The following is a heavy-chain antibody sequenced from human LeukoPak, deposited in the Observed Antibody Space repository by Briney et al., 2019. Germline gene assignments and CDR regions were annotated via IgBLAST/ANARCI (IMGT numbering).Heavy chain of an antibody. J-gene: IGHJ5*02. D-gene: IGHD3-10*01. CDR3: AREVARRFGESPTQGFDP. CDR2: IYSGGST. Sequence: GGSLRLSCAASGFTVSGNYMSWVRQAPGKGLEWVSVIYSGGSTYYADSVKGRFTISRDNSKNTLYLQMNSLRAEDTAVYYCAREVARRFGESPTQGFDPWGQGTLVTVSS. CDR1: GFTVSGNY. V-gene: IGHV3-53*01.